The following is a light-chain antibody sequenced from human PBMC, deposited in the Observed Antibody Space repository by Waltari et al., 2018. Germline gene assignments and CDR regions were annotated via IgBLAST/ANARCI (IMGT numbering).Light chain of an antibody. V-gene: IGLV1-40*01. CDR1: SSNIGAGYD. CDR2: GNS. J-gene: IGLJ2*01. Sequence: QSVLTQPPSVSGAPGQRVTISCTGSSSNIGAGYDVHWYQQLPGPAPKLLIYGNSNRPSGVPDRLSGSTSGTSASLAITGLQAEDEADYYCQSYDSSLSAVVFGGGTKLTVL. CDR3: QSYDSSLSAVV.